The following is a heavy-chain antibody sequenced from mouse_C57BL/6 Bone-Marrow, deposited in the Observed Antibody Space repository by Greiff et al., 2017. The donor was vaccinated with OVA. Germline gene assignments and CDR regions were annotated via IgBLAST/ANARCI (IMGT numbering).Heavy chain of an antibody. D-gene: IGHD3-2*02. V-gene: IGHV1-26*01. Sequence: VQLQQSGPELVKPGASVKISCKASGYTFTDYYMNWVKQSHGKSLEWIGDINPNNGGTSYNQKFKGKATLTVDKSSSTAYMELRRLTSEDSAVYYCARGTAQVAWFAYWGQGTLVTVSA. J-gene: IGHJ3*01. CDR2: INPNNGGT. CDR1: GYTFTDYY. CDR3: ARGTAQVAWFAY.